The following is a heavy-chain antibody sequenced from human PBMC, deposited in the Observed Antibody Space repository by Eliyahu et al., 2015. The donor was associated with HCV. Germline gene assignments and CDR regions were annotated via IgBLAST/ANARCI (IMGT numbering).Heavy chain of an antibody. CDR3: VRDRPLSKDSWNYYHYRYGMDV. CDR1: GGXFSSYT. V-gene: IGHV1-69*08. CDR2: IDPIYGIT. Sequence: QVQLVQSGAEINRPGSSVKVSCXTSGGXFSSYTITWVRQAPGQGXEWXGRIDPIYGITNYAQTFLGRVTLTADKSTSTAFMELNNLRSEDTAVYYCVRDRPLSKDSWNYYHYRYGMDVWGQGTTVIVSS. J-gene: IGHJ6*02. D-gene: IGHD1-1*01.